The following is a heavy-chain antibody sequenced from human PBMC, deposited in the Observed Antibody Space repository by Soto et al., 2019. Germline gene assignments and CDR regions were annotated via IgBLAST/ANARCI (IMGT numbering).Heavy chain of an antibody. Sequence: SLTCTVSGGSISSSNWGWIRQPPGKGLEWIGTISYSGSTYYNPSLRSRVTISEDKSKNQFSLKLTSVTAADTAVYFCARLKDYGGTPFDYWGQGTLVTVSS. CDR3: ARLKDYGGTPFDY. J-gene: IGHJ4*02. D-gene: IGHD4-17*01. V-gene: IGHV4-39*01. CDR2: ISYSGST. CDR1: GGSISSSN.